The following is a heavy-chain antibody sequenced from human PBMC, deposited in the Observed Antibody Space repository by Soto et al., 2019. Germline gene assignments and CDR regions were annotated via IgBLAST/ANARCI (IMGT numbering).Heavy chain of an antibody. J-gene: IGHJ5*02. Sequence: QVQLVQSGAEVKKPGASVKVSCKASGYTFTSYGISWVRQAPGQGLEWMGWISAYNGNTNYAQKLQGRVTMTTDTSTRTGYMELRSLRTDDTAVYYCAGDFPRDCRRTSCFPRWFDPWGQGTLVTVSS. CDR3: AGDFPRDCRRTSCFPRWFDP. CDR2: ISAYNGNT. V-gene: IGHV1-18*01. CDR1: GYTFTSYG. D-gene: IGHD2-2*01.